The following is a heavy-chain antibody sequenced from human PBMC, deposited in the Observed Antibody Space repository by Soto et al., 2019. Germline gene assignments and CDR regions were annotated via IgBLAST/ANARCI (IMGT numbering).Heavy chain of an antibody. CDR3: ATRITVFGLLIPPFDP. V-gene: IGHV4-34*01. CDR2: INHSGST. CDR1: GGSFSGYY. D-gene: IGHD3-3*01. Sequence: SETLSLTCAVYGGSFSGYYWSWIRQPPGKGLEWIGEINHSGSTNYNPSLKSRVAMSVDTSKNQFSLRLSSVTAADTAIYYCATRITVFGLLIPPFDPWGQGTQVTVSS. J-gene: IGHJ5*02.